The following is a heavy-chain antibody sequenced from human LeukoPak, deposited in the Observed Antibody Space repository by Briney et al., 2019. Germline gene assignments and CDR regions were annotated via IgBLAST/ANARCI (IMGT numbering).Heavy chain of an antibody. V-gene: IGHV3-49*02. CDR3: TRDQTPYY. J-gene: IGHJ4*02. CDR2: IRSKIYGGTP. Sequence: WIRQAPGKGLEWVGFIRSKIYGGTPEYAASVKGRFTISRDDSKGIAYLQMNSLKTEDTGVYYCTRDQTPYYWGQGTLVTVSS.